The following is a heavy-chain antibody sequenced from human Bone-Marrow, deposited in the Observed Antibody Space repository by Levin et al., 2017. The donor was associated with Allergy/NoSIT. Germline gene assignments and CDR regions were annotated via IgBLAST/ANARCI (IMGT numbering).Heavy chain of an antibody. V-gene: IGHV4-31*03. J-gene: IGHJ3*02. Sequence: SETLSLTCTVSGGSVTTSGHYWNWIRQRPGKGLEWLGYIYPSNGGFYYNPSLNRRLSLSPDASKNPFSLKLTSVTAADTAVYYCATRDGLLTIDLFDIWGRGTLVTVSS. D-gene: IGHD2-21*01. CDR1: GGSVTTSGHY. CDR2: IYPSNGGF. CDR3: ATRDGLLTIDLFDI.